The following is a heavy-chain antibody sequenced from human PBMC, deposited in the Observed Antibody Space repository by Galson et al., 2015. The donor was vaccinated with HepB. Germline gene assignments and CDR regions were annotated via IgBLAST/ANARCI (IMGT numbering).Heavy chain of an antibody. CDR2: IYPGDSDS. CDR3: ARHLQGSSGSRSDAFDI. CDR1: GYSFTSYW. V-gene: IGHV5-51*01. D-gene: IGHD6-19*01. J-gene: IGHJ3*02. Sequence: QSGAEVKKPGESLKISCQGSGYSFTSYWLGWVRQMPGKGLEWMGIIYPGDSDSRYSPSFQGQVTFSAEKSSSTAYLQWNSLKASDTAMYYCARHLQGSSGSRSDAFDIWGQGTVVTVSS.